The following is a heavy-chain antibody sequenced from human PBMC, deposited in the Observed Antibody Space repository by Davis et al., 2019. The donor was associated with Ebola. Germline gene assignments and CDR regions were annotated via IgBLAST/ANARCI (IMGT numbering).Heavy chain of an antibody. J-gene: IGHJ4*02. V-gene: IGHV3-11*04. CDR3: AKDEYSSGWYPLDY. Sequence: PGGSLRLSCAASGFTFSDYYMSWIRQAPGKGPEWVSSISGSGGTIYYADSVKGRFTISRDNAKNSLYLQMNSLRAEDTAVYYCAKDEYSSGWYPLDYWGQGTLVTVSP. CDR2: ISGSGGTI. D-gene: IGHD6-19*01. CDR1: GFTFSDYY.